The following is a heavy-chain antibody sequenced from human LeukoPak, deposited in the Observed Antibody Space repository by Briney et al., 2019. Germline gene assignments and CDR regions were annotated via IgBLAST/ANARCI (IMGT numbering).Heavy chain of an antibody. Sequence: ASVKVSCKASGYTFTDYYIHWVRQAPGQGLEWMGWINPNSGGTKYAQKFQGRVIMTRDTSITTPYMDLIRLTSDDTAIYYCARAGSRWVTATPTSPDYYYGMDVWGQGTTVIVSS. CDR3: ARAGSRWVTATPTSPDYYYGMDV. CDR1: GYTFTDYY. J-gene: IGHJ6*02. V-gene: IGHV1-2*02. D-gene: IGHD2-21*02. CDR2: INPNSGGT.